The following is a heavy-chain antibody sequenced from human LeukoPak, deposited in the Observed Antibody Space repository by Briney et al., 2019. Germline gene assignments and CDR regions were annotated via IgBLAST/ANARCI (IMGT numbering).Heavy chain of an antibody. V-gene: IGHV1-2*02. J-gene: IGHJ5*02. CDR3: ARGPAARRGGGRDWFDP. CDR1: GYTFTAYY. CDR2: INPNSGGT. D-gene: IGHD2-2*01. Sequence: GASVKVSCKASGYTFTAYYMHWVRQAPGQGLEWMGWINPNSGGTVYAQNFQGRVTMTRDTSISTAYMELNRLRSDDTAVSYCARGPAARRGGGRDWFDPWGQGTLVTVSS.